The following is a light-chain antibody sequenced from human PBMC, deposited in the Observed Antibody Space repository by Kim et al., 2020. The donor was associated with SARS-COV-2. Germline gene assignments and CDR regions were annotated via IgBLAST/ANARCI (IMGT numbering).Light chain of an antibody. CDR1: RIGGKN. Sequence: TGETDTFTCGGSRIGGKNVHWYQQKAGQAPVVVIYNDNDRPSGIPERFSGSNSGNTATLTISRVEAGDDADYYCHVWDTNSDHGVFGGGTKVTVL. J-gene: IGLJ2*01. V-gene: IGLV3-21*04. CDR2: NDN. CDR3: HVWDTNSDHGV.